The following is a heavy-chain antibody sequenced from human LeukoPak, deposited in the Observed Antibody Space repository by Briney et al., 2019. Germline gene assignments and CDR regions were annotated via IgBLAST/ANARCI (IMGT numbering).Heavy chain of an antibody. CDR3: ARDLYYYGSGRPTYGMDV. J-gene: IGHJ6*02. Sequence: ASVKVSCKASGYTFTSYGISWVRQAPGQGLEWMGWISAYNGNTNYAQKLQGRVTMTTDTSTSTAYMELRSLRSDDTAVYYCARDLYYYGSGRPTYGMDVWGQGTTVTVSS. V-gene: IGHV1-18*01. CDR2: ISAYNGNT. CDR1: GYTFTSYG. D-gene: IGHD3-10*01.